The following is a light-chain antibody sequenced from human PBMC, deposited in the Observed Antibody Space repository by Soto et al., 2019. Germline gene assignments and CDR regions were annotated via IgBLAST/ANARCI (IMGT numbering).Light chain of an antibody. V-gene: IGKV1-9*01. CDR1: QGISSY. Sequence: DIQLNQSPSFLSASVGDRVTITCRASQGISSYLAWYQQKPGKAPKLLIYAASTLQSGVPSRYSCSGSGTEFTLILSRLQTEDFATNDCQLRNSHPPLASGPGNKGDIK. CDR3: QLRNSHPPLA. J-gene: IGKJ3*01. CDR2: AAS.